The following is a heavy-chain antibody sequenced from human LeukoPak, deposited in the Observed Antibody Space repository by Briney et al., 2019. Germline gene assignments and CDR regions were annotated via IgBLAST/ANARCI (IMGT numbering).Heavy chain of an antibody. CDR3: ARGRSGSSIDY. D-gene: IGHD1-26*01. CDR1: GASISSSSYY. J-gene: IGHJ4*02. Sequence: PSETLSLTCTVSGASISSSSYYWGWIRQPPGEGLDWIVSIYYTGTTYYNPSLKSRVTISVDTSKNEFSLKVTSVTAADTALYYCARGRSGSSIDYWGQGTLVTVSS. V-gene: IGHV4-39*01. CDR2: IYYTGTT.